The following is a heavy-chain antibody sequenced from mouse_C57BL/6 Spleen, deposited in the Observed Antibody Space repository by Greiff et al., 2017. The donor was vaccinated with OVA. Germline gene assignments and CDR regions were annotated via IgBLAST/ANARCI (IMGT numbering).Heavy chain of an antibody. D-gene: IGHD2-3*01. CDR3: TGGMGYFDD. CDR2: IRHKANNLAT. V-gene: IGHV6-6*01. J-gene: IGHJ1*03. CDR1: GFTFSDAW. Sequence: EVKVVESGGGLVQPGGSMKLSCAASGFTFSDAWMDWVRQSPEKGLEWVAEIRHKANNLATYYAASVKGRFTISRDDSKSSVYLQMNRLRAEDTGNYYCTGGMGYFDDWGTGTTVTVSS.